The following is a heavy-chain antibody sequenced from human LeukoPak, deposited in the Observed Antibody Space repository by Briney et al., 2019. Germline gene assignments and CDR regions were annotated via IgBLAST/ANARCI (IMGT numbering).Heavy chain of an antibody. V-gene: IGHV1-46*01. Sequence: ASVKVSCKASGYTFTSYNMHWVRQAPGQGLEWMGIINPSGDTTSYAQKFHGRVIMSRDTSTSTVYMELRSLRSEDTAVYYCARRLGVGSGWYGAPFDFWGQGTLVTVSS. CDR2: INPSGDTT. CDR1: GYTFTSYN. CDR3: ARRLGVGSGWYGAPFDF. D-gene: IGHD6-19*01. J-gene: IGHJ4*02.